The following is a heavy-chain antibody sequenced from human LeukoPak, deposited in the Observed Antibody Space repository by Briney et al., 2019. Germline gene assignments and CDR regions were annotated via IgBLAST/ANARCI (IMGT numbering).Heavy chain of an antibody. V-gene: IGHV3-30-3*01. CDR1: GFTFSSYA. Sequence: GGSLRLSCAASGFTFSSYAMHWVRQAPGKGLEWVAVISYDGSNKYYADSVKGRFTISRDNSKNTLYLQMNSLRAEDTAVYYCASMYSSVDYPWGQGTLVTVSS. CDR2: ISYDGSNK. CDR3: ASMYSSVDYP. D-gene: IGHD6-19*01. J-gene: IGHJ5*02.